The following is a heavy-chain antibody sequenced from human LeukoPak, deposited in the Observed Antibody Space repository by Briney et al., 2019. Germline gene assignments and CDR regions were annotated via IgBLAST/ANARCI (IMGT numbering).Heavy chain of an antibody. CDR3: ASHKEWLRLPADLGMDV. V-gene: IGHV4-59*02. D-gene: IGHD5-12*01. Sequence: SEALSLTCTVSGGSVNSYYWSWIRQPPGKGLEWVGYIYSGGYTKYNPSLKNRVTISIAASENQFSLKLNSVTAADTAVYYCASHKEWLRLPADLGMDVWGQGTTVTVSS. CDR2: IYSGGYT. CDR1: GGSVNSYY. J-gene: IGHJ6*02.